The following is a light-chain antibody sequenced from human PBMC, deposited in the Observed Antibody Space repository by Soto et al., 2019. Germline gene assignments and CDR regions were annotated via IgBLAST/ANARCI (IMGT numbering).Light chain of an antibody. CDR1: QSINNW. CDR2: KAS. Sequence: DIQMTQSPSTLSASVGDRVTITCRASQSINNWLAWYQQKPGKAPKVLLYKASSLESGVPSRFSGSGSGTEFTLTISSLQPDDFATYYCQQYNTYAWTFGQGTKVEIQ. CDR3: QQYNTYAWT. V-gene: IGKV1-5*03. J-gene: IGKJ1*01.